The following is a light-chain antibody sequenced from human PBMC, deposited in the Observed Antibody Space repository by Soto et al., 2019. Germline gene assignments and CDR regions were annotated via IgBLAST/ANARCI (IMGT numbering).Light chain of an antibody. CDR2: NVN. CDR3: SSYTTSSTVV. V-gene: IGLV2-18*02. CDR1: SSDVGSYDS. J-gene: IGLJ1*01. Sequence: QSALIQPPSVSGSPGQSVTISCTGTSSDVGSYDSVSWYQQHPGTVPKPMIYNVNTRPSGVPDRFSGSKSGNTASMTISGLQAEDEAEYYCSSYTTSSTVVFGTGTKVTVL.